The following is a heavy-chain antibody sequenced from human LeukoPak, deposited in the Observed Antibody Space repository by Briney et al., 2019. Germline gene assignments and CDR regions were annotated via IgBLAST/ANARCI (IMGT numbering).Heavy chain of an antibody. D-gene: IGHD3/OR15-3a*01. J-gene: IGHJ6*02. CDR3: SRLTNYGYHFFYGLDV. CDR2: FYYSGST. V-gene: IGHV4-59*08. CDR1: GGSINNYY. Sequence: NPSETLSLTCTVSGGSINNYYWNWVRQPPGKGLEWIGYFYYSGSTHYNPSLKSRVTISVDTSKNQFSLKLTSVTAADTAVYYCSRLTNYGYHFFYGLDVRGQGTTVTVSS.